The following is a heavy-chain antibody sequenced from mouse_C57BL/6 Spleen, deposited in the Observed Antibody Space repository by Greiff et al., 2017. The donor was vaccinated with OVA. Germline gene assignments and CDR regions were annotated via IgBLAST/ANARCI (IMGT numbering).Heavy chain of an antibody. Sequence: QVQLQQSGAELARPGASVKLSCKASGYTFTSYGIRWVKQRTGQGLEWIGEIYPRSGNTYYNEKFKGKATQTADKSSSTAYMELRSLTSEDSAVYFCARGGPSTTVVAKGFAYWGQGTLVTVSA. D-gene: IGHD1-1*01. J-gene: IGHJ3*01. CDR2: IYPRSGNT. CDR3: ARGGPSTTVVAKGFAY. V-gene: IGHV1-81*01. CDR1: GYTFTSYG.